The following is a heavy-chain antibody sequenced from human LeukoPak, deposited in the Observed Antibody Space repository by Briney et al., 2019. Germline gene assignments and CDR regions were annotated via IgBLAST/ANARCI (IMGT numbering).Heavy chain of an antibody. V-gene: IGHV4-34*01. Sequence: SETLSLTCAVYGGSFSGYYWSWIRQPPGKGLEWIGEINHSGSTNYNPSLKSRVTISVDTSKNQFSLKLSSVTAADTAVYYCARGHDYYGSGDYYYMDVWGKGTTVTVSS. CDR1: GGSFSGYY. J-gene: IGHJ6*03. CDR2: INHSGST. CDR3: ARGHDYYGSGDYYYMDV. D-gene: IGHD3-10*01.